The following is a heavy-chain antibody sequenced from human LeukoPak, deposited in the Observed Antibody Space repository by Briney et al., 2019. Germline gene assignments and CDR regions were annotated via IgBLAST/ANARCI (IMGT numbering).Heavy chain of an antibody. CDR1: GFTFDYYA. V-gene: IGHV3-9*01. CDR3: SKGALRDSGVSGA. CDR2: INWNSGSI. J-gene: IGHJ5*02. D-gene: IGHD2-15*01. Sequence: PGGSLRLSCAASGFTFDYYAMHLARQAPGKGLEWVSGINWNSGSIGYADSVKGRFTISRDNAKNSLYLQMNSLRSEDTALYYCSKGALRDSGVSGAWGQGTLVTVSS.